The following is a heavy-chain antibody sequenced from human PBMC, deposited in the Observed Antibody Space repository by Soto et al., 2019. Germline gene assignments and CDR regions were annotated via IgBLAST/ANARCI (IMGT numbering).Heavy chain of an antibody. V-gene: IGHV4-34*01. CDR1: GGSFSGYY. CDR2: INHSGST. Sequence: PSETLSLTCAVYGGSFSGYYWCWIRQPPGKGLEWIGEINHSGSTNYNPSLKSRVTISVDTSKNQFSLKLSSVTAADTAVYYCARFSKDDSRPNWFDPRAQRTPVTVS. D-gene: IGHD3-3*01. CDR3: ARFSKDDSRPNWFDP. J-gene: IGHJ5*01.